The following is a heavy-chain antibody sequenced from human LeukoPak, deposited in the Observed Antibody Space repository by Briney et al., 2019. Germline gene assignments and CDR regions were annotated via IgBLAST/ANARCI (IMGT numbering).Heavy chain of an antibody. Sequence: SETLSLTCAVSGGSISSSNWWSWVRQPPGKGLEWIGEIYHSGSTNYNPSLKSRVTISVDKSKNQFSLKLSSVTAADTAVYYCARASYDYVWGAKRFDPWGQGTLVTVSS. J-gene: IGHJ5*02. V-gene: IGHV4-4*02. CDR3: ARASYDYVWGAKRFDP. CDR1: GGSISSSNW. CDR2: IYHSGST. D-gene: IGHD3-16*01.